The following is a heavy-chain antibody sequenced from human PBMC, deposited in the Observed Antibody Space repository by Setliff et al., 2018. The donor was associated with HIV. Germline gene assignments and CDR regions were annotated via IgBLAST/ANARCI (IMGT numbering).Heavy chain of an antibody. CDR3: VGLRYYADGAWHGGDY. V-gene: IGHV3-72*01. J-gene: IGHJ4*02. D-gene: IGHD2-8*01. CDR2: SRNKANSYST. Sequence: LSLTCAVSGGTFSLHYYTWIRQSPLRGLEWIGRSRNKANSYSTEYAASVKGRFTISRDASKSSMYLQMNSLKSEDTAVYYCVGLRYYADGAWHGGDYWGQGSLVTVSS. CDR1: GGTFSLHY.